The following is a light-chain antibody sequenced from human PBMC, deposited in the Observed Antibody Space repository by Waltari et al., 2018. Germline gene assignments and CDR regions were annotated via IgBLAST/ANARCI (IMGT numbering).Light chain of an antibody. Sequence: DIQMTQSPSTLSASVGDRVTITCRASQSISSWLAWYQQKPGKAPNLLILKAPTLENGVPSRFSGSGSGTEFTLTINSLQPDDFATYFCQQYKSPPWTFGQGTKVDI. CDR1: QSISSW. CDR2: KAP. V-gene: IGKV1-5*03. CDR3: QQYKSPPWT. J-gene: IGKJ1*01.